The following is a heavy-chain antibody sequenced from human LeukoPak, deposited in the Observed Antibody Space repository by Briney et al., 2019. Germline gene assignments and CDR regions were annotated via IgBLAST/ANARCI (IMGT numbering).Heavy chain of an antibody. J-gene: IGHJ5*02. V-gene: IGHV1-2*02. CDR1: GYTFTGYY. CDR3: AREEDTPNWFDP. CDR2: INPNSGGT. Sequence: ASVKVSCKASGYTFTGYYMHWVRQAPGQGLEWMGWINPNSGGTNYAQKFQGRVTMTRDTSISTAYMELSRLTSDDTAVYYCAREEDTPNWFDPWGQGTLVTVSS.